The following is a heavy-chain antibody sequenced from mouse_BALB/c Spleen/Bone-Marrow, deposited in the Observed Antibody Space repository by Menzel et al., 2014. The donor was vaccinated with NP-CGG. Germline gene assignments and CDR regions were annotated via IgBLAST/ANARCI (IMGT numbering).Heavy chain of an antibody. Sequence: VQLQESGAELVKPGASVKVSCKASGFAFNSYNMYWVKQSPEKSLEWIGYIDPYNGGTRYNQEFQGKATLTVDKSSSTTYMHLNSLRSEDAAVYYYSSDGSSYCAMDYWGQGTSVTVSS. CDR1: GFAFNSYN. CDR2: IDPYNGGT. CDR3: SSDGSSYCAMDY. J-gene: IGHJ4*01. D-gene: IGHD1-1*01. V-gene: IGHV1S135*01.